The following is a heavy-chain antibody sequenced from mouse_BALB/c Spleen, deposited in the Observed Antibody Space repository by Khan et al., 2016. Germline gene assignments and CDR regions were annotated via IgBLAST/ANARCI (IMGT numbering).Heavy chain of an antibody. CDR3: AGVNPWFDY. V-gene: IGHV5-12*02. CDR2: ISNSGDNT. D-gene: IGHD2-13*01. CDR1: GFTFSDYY. Sequence: EVELVESGGGLVQPGGSLKLSCATSGFTFSDYYMYWVRQTPEKRLEWFAYISNSGDNTYYPDTVKGRFTISIDNAKNTLYMQMSRLKSEDTARYYCAGVNPWFDYGGQGTLVIVSA. J-gene: IGHJ3*01.